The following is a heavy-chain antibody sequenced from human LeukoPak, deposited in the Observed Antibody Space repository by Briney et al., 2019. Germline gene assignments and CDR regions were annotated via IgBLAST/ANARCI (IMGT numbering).Heavy chain of an antibody. J-gene: IGHJ4*02. D-gene: IGHD5-18*01. CDR2: IYYSGST. V-gene: IGHV4-39*07. CDR1: GGSISSSSYY. CDR3: ARLRVRGYGYGPWEGPTWLDY. Sequence: SETLSLTCTVSGGSISSSSYYWGWIRQPPGKGLEWIGSIYYSGSTYYNPSLKSRVTISVATSKNQSSLKLSSVTAADTAVYYCARLRVRGYGYGPWEGPTWLDYWGQGTLVTVSS.